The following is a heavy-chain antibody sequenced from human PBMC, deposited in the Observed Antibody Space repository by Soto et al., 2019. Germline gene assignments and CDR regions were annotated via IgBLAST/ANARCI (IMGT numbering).Heavy chain of an antibody. CDR1: GYTFASYG. J-gene: IGHJ4*02. CDR3: ATGGYDYGDADFDY. D-gene: IGHD4-17*01. Sequence: SVKVSCKASGYTFASYGISWVRQAPGQGLEWMGGIIPIFGTANYAQKFQGRVTITADESTSTAYMELSSLRSEDTAVYYCATGGYDYGDADFDYWGQGTLVTVSS. CDR2: IIPIFGTA. V-gene: IGHV1-69*13.